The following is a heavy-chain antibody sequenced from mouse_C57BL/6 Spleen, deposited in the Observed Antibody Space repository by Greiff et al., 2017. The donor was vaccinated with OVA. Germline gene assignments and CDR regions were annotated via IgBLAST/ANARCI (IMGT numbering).Heavy chain of an antibody. J-gene: IGHJ4*01. CDR3: ARCYGSRTDYYAMDY. V-gene: IGHV1-82*01. D-gene: IGHD1-1*01. Sequence: VQLQESGPELVKPGASVKLSCKASGYAFSSSWMNWVKQRPGKGLEWIGRIYPGDGDTNYNGKFKGKATLTADKSSSTAYMQLSSLTSEDSAVYFCARCYGSRTDYYAMDYWGQGTSVTVSS. CDR2: IYPGDGDT. CDR1: GYAFSSSW.